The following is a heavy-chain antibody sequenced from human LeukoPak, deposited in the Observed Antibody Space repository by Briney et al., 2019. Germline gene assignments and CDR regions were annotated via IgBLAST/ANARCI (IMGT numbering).Heavy chain of an antibody. J-gene: IGHJ4*02. CDR2: IYYSGST. D-gene: IGHD3-10*01. Sequence: SETLSLTCTVSGGSISSYYWSRIRQPPGKGLEWIGYIYYSGSTYYNPSLKSRVTIPVDTSKNQFSLKLSSVTAADTAVYYCARSKLWFGELLYFDYWGQGTLVTVSS. CDR3: ARSKLWFGELLYFDY. CDR1: GGSISSYY. V-gene: IGHV4-59*08.